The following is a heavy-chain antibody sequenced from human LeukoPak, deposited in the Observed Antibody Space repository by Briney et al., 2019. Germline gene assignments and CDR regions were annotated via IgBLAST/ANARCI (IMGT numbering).Heavy chain of an antibody. D-gene: IGHD3-3*01. CDR1: GGSISSYY. Sequence: SETLSLTCTVSGGSISSYYWSWIRQPPGKGLEWIGEINHSGSTNYNPSLKSRVTISVDTSKNQFSLKLSSVTAADTAVYYCARDHDFWGQGTLVTVSS. V-gene: IGHV4-34*01. CDR2: INHSGST. J-gene: IGHJ4*02. CDR3: ARDHDF.